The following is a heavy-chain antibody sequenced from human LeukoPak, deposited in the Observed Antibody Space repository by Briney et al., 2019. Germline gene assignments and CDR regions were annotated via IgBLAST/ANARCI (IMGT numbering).Heavy chain of an antibody. Sequence: GGPLRLSCAASGFTFSNYWMSWVRQAPGKGLEWVANIKQDGSEEYYVDSVKGRFTISRDNAKNSLYLQMNSLRAEDTAVYYCAFRGRGYSYGWLYFDYWGQGTLVTVSS. CDR2: IKQDGSEE. CDR1: GFTFSNYW. J-gene: IGHJ4*02. CDR3: AFRGRGYSYGWLYFDY. D-gene: IGHD5-18*01. V-gene: IGHV3-7*01.